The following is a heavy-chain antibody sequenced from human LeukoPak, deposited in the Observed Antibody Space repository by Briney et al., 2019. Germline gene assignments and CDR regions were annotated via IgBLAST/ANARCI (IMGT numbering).Heavy chain of an antibody. Sequence: QSGGSLRLSCAASGFIVSRMYMSWVRQAPGKGLEWVSVIYGDVTTSYAVSVKGRFTIYRDMSKYMVYLQMNNLRVEDTAVYYCAIDGSARAIEYWGQGTLVTVSS. CDR3: AIDGSARAIEY. J-gene: IGHJ4*02. CDR2: IYGDVTT. V-gene: IGHV3-53*05. CDR1: GFIVSRMY.